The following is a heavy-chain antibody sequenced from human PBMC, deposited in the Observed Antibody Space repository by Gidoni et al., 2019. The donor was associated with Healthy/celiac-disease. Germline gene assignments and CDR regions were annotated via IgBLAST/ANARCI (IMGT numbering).Heavy chain of an antibody. J-gene: IGHJ5*02. D-gene: IGHD3-22*01. CDR2: INPSGGST. CDR3: ARDERYYDSSGYGSTSSWFDP. V-gene: IGHV1-46*01. Sequence: QVQLVQSGAEVKKPGASVKVSCKASGYTFTSSYMHWGRQAPGQGLEWMGIINPSGGSTSYAQKFQGRVTMTRDTSTSTVYMELSSLRSEDTAVYYCARDERYYDSSGYGSTSSWFDPWGQGTLVTVSS. CDR1: GYTFTSSY.